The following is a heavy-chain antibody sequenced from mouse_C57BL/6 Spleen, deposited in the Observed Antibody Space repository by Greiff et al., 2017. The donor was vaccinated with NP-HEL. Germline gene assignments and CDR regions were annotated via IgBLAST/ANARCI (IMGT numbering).Heavy chain of an antibody. Sequence: EVQGVESGGGLVKPGGSLKLSCAASGFTFSDYGMHWVRQAPEKGLEWVAYISSGSSTIYYADTVKGRFTISRDNAKNTLFLQMTSLRSEDTAMYYCARAHYGSSQTWFAYWGQGTLVTVSA. CDR2: ISSGSSTI. J-gene: IGHJ3*01. CDR3: ARAHYGSSQTWFAY. V-gene: IGHV5-17*01. CDR1: GFTFSDYG. D-gene: IGHD1-1*01.